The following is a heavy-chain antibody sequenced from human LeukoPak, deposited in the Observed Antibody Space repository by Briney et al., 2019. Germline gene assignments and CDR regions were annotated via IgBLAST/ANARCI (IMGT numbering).Heavy chain of an antibody. V-gene: IGHV3-53*01. Sequence: GGSLRLSCAASGFTVSSNYMSWVRQAPGKGLEWVSVIYSGGRTYYADSVKGRFTISRDNAKNSLYLQMNSLRAEDTAVYYCARDPIPRYYFDYWGQGTLVTVSS. CDR1: GFTVSSNY. CDR2: IYSGGRT. CDR3: ARDPIPRYYFDY. J-gene: IGHJ4*02.